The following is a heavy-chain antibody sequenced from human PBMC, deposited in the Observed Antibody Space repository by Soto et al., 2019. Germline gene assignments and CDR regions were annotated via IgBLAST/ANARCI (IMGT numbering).Heavy chain of an antibody. D-gene: IGHD6-13*01. V-gene: IGHV4-38-2*01. CDR1: HYSISGDYY. CDR2: IYHTGSS. CDR3: ARGISAAGRAFDS. Sequence: SETLSLTCDVSHYSISGDYYWAWIRQSPGRGLEWIASIYHTGSSYSKLSLRSRVSMSVDTSKNQFSLTLTAMTAADTAVYYCARGISAAGRAFDSWGRGILVTVSS. J-gene: IGHJ4*02.